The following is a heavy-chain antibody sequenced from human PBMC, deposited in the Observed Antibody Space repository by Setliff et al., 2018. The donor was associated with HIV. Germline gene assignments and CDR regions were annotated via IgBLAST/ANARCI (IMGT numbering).Heavy chain of an antibody. Sequence: SETLSLTCTVSGGSIISYYWSWIRQPPGKGLEWIGYIHYSGSTTYNPSLKSRVTISVDTSKNQFSLKLSSVTAADTAVYYCARDRLDGYNSGFDYWGQGTLVTVSS. CDR3: ARDRLDGYNSGFDY. V-gene: IGHV4-59*01. D-gene: IGHD5-12*01. J-gene: IGHJ4*02. CDR2: IHYSGST. CDR1: GGSIISYY.